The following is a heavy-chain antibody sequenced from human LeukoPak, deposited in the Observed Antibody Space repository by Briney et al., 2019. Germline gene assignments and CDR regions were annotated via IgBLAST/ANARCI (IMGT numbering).Heavy chain of an antibody. CDR2: INPNSGGT. CDR1: GYTFTGYY. Sequence: GASVKVSCKASGYTFTGYYMRWVRQAPGQGLEWMGWINPNSGGTNYAQKFQGRVTMTRDTSISTAYMELSRLRSDDTAVYYCARAPVDYYYMDVWGKGTTVTVSS. J-gene: IGHJ6*03. V-gene: IGHV1-2*02. CDR3: ARAPVDYYYMDV.